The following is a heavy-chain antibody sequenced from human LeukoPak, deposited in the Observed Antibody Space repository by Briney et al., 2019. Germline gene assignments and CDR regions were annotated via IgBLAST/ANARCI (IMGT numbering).Heavy chain of an antibody. V-gene: IGHV3-21*04. J-gene: IGHJ3*02. Sequence: PGGSLRLSCAASGFTFSSYSMNWVRQAPGKGLEWVSAISTGAVKTYHAHFVEGRFTISRDDSKRTLYLQMNSLRVEDTAVYYCTRNTKPYFDWWGNAFDMWGQGTIVTVSA. CDR2: ISTGAVKT. CDR1: GFTFSSYS. D-gene: IGHD3-9*01. CDR3: TRNTKPYFDWWGNAFDM.